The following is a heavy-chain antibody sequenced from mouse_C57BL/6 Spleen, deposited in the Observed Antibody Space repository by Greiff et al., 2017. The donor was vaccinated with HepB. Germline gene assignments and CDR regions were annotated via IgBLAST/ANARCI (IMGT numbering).Heavy chain of an antibody. CDR3: ARRPGGSSYGGAMDY. CDR2: IYPRSGNT. CDR1: GYTFTSYG. J-gene: IGHJ4*01. Sequence: QVQLQQSGAELARPGASVKLSCKASGYTFTSYGISWVKQRTGQGLEWIGEIYPRSGNTYYNEKFKGKATLTADKSSSTAYMELRSLTSEDSAVYFCARRPGGSSYGGAMDYWGQGTSVTVSS. V-gene: IGHV1-81*01. D-gene: IGHD1-1*01.